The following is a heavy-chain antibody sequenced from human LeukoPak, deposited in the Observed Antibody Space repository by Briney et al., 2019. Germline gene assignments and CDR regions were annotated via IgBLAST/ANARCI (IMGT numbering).Heavy chain of an antibody. D-gene: IGHD1-1*01. CDR2: ISYDGSNK. V-gene: IGHV3-30*04. J-gene: IGHJ4*02. CDR3: AKVVIWNDWYFDY. Sequence: GGSLRLSCAASGFTFSSYAMHWVRQAPGKGLEWVAVISYDGSNKYYADSVKGRFTISRDNSKNTLYLQMNSLRAEDTAVYYCAKVVIWNDWYFDYWGQGTLVTVSS. CDR1: GFTFSSYA.